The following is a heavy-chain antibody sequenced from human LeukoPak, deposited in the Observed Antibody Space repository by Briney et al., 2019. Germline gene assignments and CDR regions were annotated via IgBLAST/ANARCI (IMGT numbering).Heavy chain of an antibody. J-gene: IGHJ4*02. Sequence: SETLSLTCTVSGGSMTTYHWNWIRQTPGKGLAWIGYVFDSGRTKENPSLKSRVTLSADTSKNQLSLRLSSVTAADTAVYYCATIKRGNIFGYFDFWGQGILVTVSS. CDR3: ATIKRGNIFGYFDF. CDR1: GGSMTTYH. V-gene: IGHV4-59*01. D-gene: IGHD5-18*01. CDR2: VFDSGRT.